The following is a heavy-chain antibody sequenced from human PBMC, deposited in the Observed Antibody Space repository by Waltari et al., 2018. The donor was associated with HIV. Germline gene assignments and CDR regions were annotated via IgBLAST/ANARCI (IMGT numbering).Heavy chain of an antibody. CDR1: GSSISRGGYY. CDR2: IYYSGST. Sequence: QVQLQESGPGLVTPAQTLSLPCTVPGSSISRGGYYWSWIRQHPGKGLEWIGYIYYSGSTYYNPSLKSRVTISVDTSKNQFSLKLRSVTAADTAVYYCARGHLYRLFWFDPWGQGTLVTVSS. CDR3: ARGHLYRLFWFDP. V-gene: IGHV4-31*03. J-gene: IGHJ5*02. D-gene: IGHD4-4*01.